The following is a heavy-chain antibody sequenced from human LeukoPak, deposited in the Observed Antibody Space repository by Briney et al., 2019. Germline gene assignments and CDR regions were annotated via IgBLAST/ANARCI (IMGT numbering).Heavy chain of an antibody. D-gene: IGHD3-16*02. V-gene: IGHV4-39*01. CDR1: GDSISSSSYY. CDR3: VRLGYPFDY. CDR2: IYYSGST. J-gene: IGHJ4*02. Sequence: SETLSLTCTVSGDSISSSSYYWGWIRQPPGTGLEWIGTIYYSGSTYYNPSLKSRVTISVDASKNQFSLRLTSVTAADTAVYYCVRLGYPFDYWGQGTLVTVSS.